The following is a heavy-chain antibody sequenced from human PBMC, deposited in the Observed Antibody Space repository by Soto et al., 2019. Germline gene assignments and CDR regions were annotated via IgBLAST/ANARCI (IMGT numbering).Heavy chain of an antibody. CDR3: AKGYAGSAAAIPFDY. CDR1: GFTFDDYA. Sequence: GGSLRLSCAASGFTFDDYAMHWVRQAPGKGLEWVSGISWNSGSIGYADSVKGRFTISRDNAKNSLYLQMNSLRAEDTALYYCAKGYAGSAAAIPFDYWGQGTLVTVSS. J-gene: IGHJ4*02. V-gene: IGHV3-9*01. CDR2: ISWNSGSI. D-gene: IGHD2-2*02.